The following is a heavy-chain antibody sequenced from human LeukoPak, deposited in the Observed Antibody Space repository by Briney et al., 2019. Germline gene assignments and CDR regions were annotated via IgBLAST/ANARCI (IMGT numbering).Heavy chain of an antibody. CDR1: GYTLTAYY. D-gene: IGHD5-12*01. V-gene: IGHV1-46*01. CDR2: INPSGGST. J-gene: IGHJ4*02. CDR3: ALRPGPYSGTDY. Sequence: ASVKVSCKASGYTLTAYYMHWVRQAPGQGLEWMGIINPSGGSTSYAQKFQGRVTMTRDMSTSTVYMELSSLRSEDTAVYYCALRPGPYSGTDYWGQGTLVTVSS.